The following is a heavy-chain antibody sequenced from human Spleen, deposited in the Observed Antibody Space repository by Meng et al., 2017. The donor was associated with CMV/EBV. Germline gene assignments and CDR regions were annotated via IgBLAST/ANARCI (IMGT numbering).Heavy chain of an antibody. Sequence: GESMKISCATSGFTFSNYWMHWVRQAPGKGLVWVSRVNNDGSSTTYEDSVEGRFTISRDNAKNTLYLQMNSLRVEDTAVYYCARGGDRVFDYWGQGTLVTVSS. CDR1: GFTFSNYW. V-gene: IGHV3-74*01. D-gene: IGHD2-21*01. CDR2: VNNDGSST. CDR3: ARGGDRVFDY. J-gene: IGHJ4*02.